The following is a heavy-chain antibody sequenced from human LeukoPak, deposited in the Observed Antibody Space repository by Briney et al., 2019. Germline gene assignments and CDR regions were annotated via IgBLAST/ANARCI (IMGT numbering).Heavy chain of an antibody. J-gene: IGHJ5*02. CDR2: IWYDASNK. D-gene: IGHD1-7*01. CDR1: GFTFSSFG. Sequence: GGSLRLSCAASGFTFSSFGMHWVRQAPGKGLEWVAVIWYDASNKYYADSVKGRFTISRDNSKNTLYLQMNSLRDDDTAVYYCVRGVGVSRFNYLDPWGQGTLVIVSS. V-gene: IGHV3-33*01. CDR3: VRGVGVSRFNYLDP.